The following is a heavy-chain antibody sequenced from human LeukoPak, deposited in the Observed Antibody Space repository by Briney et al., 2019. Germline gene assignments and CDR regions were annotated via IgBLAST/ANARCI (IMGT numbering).Heavy chain of an antibody. CDR1: GYSFTSYR. CDR3: ARLNVATYYYYGMDV. CDR2: IYPGDSDT. D-gene: IGHD1-1*01. J-gene: IGHJ6*02. V-gene: IGHV5-51*01. Sequence: GESLKISCMGSGYSFTSYRIGRVRQMPGKGLEWMGIIYPGDSDTRYSPSFQGQVTISADKSISTAYLQWSSLKASDTAMYYCARLNVATYYYYGMDVWGQGTTVTVSS.